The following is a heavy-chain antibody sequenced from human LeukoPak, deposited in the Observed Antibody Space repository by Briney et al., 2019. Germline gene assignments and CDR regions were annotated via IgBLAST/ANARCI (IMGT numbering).Heavy chain of an antibody. CDR2: ISGSGGST. Sequence: GGSLRLSCAASGFTLSSYAMSWVRQAPGKGLEWVSAISGSGGSTYYADSVKGRFTISRDNSKNTLYLQMNNLRAEDTAVYYCAKVCSGGSCYFVYWGQGTLVTVSS. J-gene: IGHJ4*02. CDR1: GFTLSSYA. D-gene: IGHD2-15*01. CDR3: AKVCSGGSCYFVY. V-gene: IGHV3-23*01.